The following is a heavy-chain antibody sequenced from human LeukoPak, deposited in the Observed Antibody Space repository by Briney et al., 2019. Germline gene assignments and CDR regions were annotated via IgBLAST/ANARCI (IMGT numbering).Heavy chain of an antibody. CDR3: ARGTNAGYSSGWYRGNYYFDY. CDR2: IYYSGST. J-gene: IGHJ4*02. Sequence: PSETLSLTCTVSGGSISSYYWSWIRQPPGKGLEWIGYIYYSGSTNYNPSLKSRVTISVDTSKNQFSLKLSSVTAADTAVYYCARGTNAGYSSGWYRGNYYFDYWGQGTLVTVSS. D-gene: IGHD6-19*01. V-gene: IGHV4-59*12. CDR1: GGSISSYY.